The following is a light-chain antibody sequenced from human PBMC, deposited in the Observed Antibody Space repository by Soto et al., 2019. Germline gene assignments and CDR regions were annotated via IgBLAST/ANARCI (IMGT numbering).Light chain of an antibody. CDR1: SSSIGAGYE. CDR2: GNG. CDR3: QSYDSSLRGSV. V-gene: IGLV1-40*01. Sequence: QSVLTQPPSVSGAPGQRVTISCSGTSSSIGAGYEVHWYHQLPGTAPKLVVSGNGNRPSGVPDRLSASKSGTSASLAITGLQAEDEADYYCQSYDSSLRGSVFGPGTKVTVL. J-gene: IGLJ1*01.